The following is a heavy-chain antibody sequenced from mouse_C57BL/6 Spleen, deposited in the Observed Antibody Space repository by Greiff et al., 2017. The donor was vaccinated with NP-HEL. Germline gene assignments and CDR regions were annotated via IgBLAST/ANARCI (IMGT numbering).Heavy chain of an antibody. V-gene: IGHV1-55*01. D-gene: IGHD2-4*01. Sequence: QVQLQQPGAELVKPGASVKMSCKASGYTFTSYWITWVKKRPGQGLEWIGDIYPGSGSTNYNEKFKSKATLTVDTSSSTAYMQLSSLTSDDSAVYYCALYDYDGAWFAYWGQGTLVTVSA. CDR3: ALYDYDGAWFAY. J-gene: IGHJ3*01. CDR1: GYTFTSYW. CDR2: IYPGSGST.